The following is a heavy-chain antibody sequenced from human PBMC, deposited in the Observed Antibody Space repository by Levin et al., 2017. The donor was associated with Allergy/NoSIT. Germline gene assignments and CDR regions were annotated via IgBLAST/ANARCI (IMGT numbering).Heavy chain of an antibody. CDR1: GFTFSSYS. J-gene: IGHJ5*02. CDR3: ATEGSSSWYNWFDP. CDR2: ISPASSTI. D-gene: IGHD6-13*01. Sequence: GESLKISCAASGFTFSSYSMTWVRQAPGKGLEWVSYISPASSTIYYADSVKGRFTISRDNAKNSLYLQMNSLTDEDTAVYYCATEGSSSWYNWFDPWGQGILVTVSS. V-gene: IGHV3-48*02.